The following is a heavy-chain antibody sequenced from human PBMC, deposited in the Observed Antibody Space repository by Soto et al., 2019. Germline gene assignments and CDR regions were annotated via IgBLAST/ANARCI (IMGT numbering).Heavy chain of an antibody. CDR1: GFTFSSYS. CDR2: ISSSSSTI. J-gene: IGHJ6*02. V-gene: IGHV3-48*02. D-gene: IGHD2-21*02. CDR3: ARDLADCGGDCYLTNYYYYYYGMDV. Sequence: GGSLRLSCAASGFTFSSYSMNWVRQAPGKGLEWVSYISSSSSTIYYADSVKGRFTISRDNAKNSLYLQMNSLRDEDTAVYYCARDLADCGGDCYLTNYYYYYYGMDVWGQGTTVTVSS.